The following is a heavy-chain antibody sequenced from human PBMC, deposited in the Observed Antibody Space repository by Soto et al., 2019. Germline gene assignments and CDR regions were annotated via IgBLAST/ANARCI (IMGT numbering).Heavy chain of an antibody. D-gene: IGHD4-17*01. CDR1: GFTFSSYA. CDR3: AKDLSGRDYLIFYAFDI. CDR2: ISGSGGST. J-gene: IGHJ3*02. Sequence: EVQLLESGGGLVQPGGSLRLSCAASGFTFSSYAMSWVRQAPGKGLEWVSAISGSGGSTYYADSVKGRFTISRDTSKNTLYRQVNTFIAYDTPVDYWAKDLSGRDYLIFYAFDIWRQGTMVTLSS. V-gene: IGHV3-23*01.